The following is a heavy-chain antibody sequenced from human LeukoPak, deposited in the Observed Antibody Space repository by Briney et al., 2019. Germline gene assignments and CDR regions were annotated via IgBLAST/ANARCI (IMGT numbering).Heavy chain of an antibody. CDR2: ISYDGSNK. D-gene: IGHD3-10*01. CDR1: GFTFSSYA. J-gene: IGHJ4*02. V-gene: IGHV3-30*04. CDR3: ASRGEFDY. Sequence: GGSLRLSCAASGFTFSSYAMHWVRQAPGKGLERVAVISYDGSNKYYADSVKGRFTISRDNSKNTLYLQMNSLRAEDTAVYYCASRGEFDYWGQGTLVTVSS.